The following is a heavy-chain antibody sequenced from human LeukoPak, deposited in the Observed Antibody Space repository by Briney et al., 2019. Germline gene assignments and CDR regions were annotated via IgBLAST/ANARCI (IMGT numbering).Heavy chain of an antibody. Sequence: MSSETLSLTCTVSGASINSDTYYWGWLRQPPGKGLEWIGTHSHSGSAYYNPSLRSRITMSLDTSENQLSLKLYSVTAADTAIYYCARYQTGTMFAVWGQGTLVTISS. J-gene: IGHJ4*02. CDR3: ARYQTGTMFAV. CDR1: GASINSDTYY. CDR2: HSHSGSA. V-gene: IGHV4-39*07. D-gene: IGHD1/OR15-1a*01.